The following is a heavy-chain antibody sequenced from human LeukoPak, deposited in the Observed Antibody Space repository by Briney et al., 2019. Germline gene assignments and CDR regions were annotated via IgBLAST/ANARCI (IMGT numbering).Heavy chain of an antibody. Sequence: GGSLRLSCAASGFTFSSYNMNWVRQAPGKGLEWVSSISSSSSYIYYADSVKGRFTISRDNAKNSLYLQMNSLRAEDTAVYYCARVREAAAFDYWGQETLVTVSS. CDR1: GFTFSSYN. J-gene: IGHJ4*02. CDR2: ISSSSSYI. D-gene: IGHD3-10*01. V-gene: IGHV3-21*01. CDR3: ARVREAAAFDY.